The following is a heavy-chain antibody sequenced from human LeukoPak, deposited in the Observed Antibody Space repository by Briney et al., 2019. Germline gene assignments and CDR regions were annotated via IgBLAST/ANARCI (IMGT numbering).Heavy chain of an antibody. CDR3: ARGNNRRYLSTNFDSSGYYDYFDY. V-gene: IGHV4-34*01. CDR2: INHSGST. J-gene: IGHJ4*02. D-gene: IGHD3-22*01. Sequence: SETLSLTCAVYGGSFSGYYWSWIRQPPGKGLEWIGEINHSGSTNYNPSLKSRVTISVDTSKNQFSLKLSSVTAADTAVYYCARGNNRRYLSTNFDSSGYYDYFDYWGQGTLVTVSS. CDR1: GGSFSGYY.